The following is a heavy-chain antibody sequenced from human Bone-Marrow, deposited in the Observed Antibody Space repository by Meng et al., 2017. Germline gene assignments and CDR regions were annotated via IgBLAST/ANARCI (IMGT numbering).Heavy chain of an antibody. J-gene: IGHJ4*02. CDR1: GYTFTNYD. Sequence: QVQLVQSGAEVKKPGASVTLSCKASGYTFTNYDINWVRQATGQGLEWMGWMNPNSGNTGYAQKFQGRVTMTRSTSTSTAHMELSSLRSEDTAVYYCARMRSGYDIEYWGQGTLVTGSS. D-gene: IGHD3-3*01. CDR3: ARMRSGYDIEY. CDR2: MNPNSGNT. V-gene: IGHV1-8*01.